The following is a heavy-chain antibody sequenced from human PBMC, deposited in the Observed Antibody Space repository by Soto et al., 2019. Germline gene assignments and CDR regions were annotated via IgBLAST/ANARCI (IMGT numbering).Heavy chain of an antibody. CDR1: GGTFSSYA. J-gene: IGHJ6*02. V-gene: IGHV1-69*01. Sequence: QVQLVQSGAEVKKPGSSVKVSCKASGGTFSSYANSWVRQAPGQGLEWMGGIIPIFGTANYAQKFQGRVTITADESTSTAYMELSSLRSEDTAVYYCAPSYYDILTGYYTPDGMDVWGQGTTVTVSS. D-gene: IGHD3-9*01. CDR3: APSYYDILTGYYTPDGMDV. CDR2: IIPIFGTA.